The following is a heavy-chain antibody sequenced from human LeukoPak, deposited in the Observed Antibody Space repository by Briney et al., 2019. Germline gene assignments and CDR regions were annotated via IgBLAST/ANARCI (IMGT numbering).Heavy chain of an antibody. CDR2: ISGSGGST. CDR1: GFTFSAYA. Sequence: GGTLRLSYVASGFTFSAYAMSWVRQAPGKGLEWVSAISGSGGSTYYADSVKGRFTISRDNSKNTLYLQMNSLRAEDTAVYYCAKDIAAAGRGDYWGQGTLVTVSS. D-gene: IGHD6-13*01. V-gene: IGHV3-23*01. J-gene: IGHJ4*02. CDR3: AKDIAAAGRGDY.